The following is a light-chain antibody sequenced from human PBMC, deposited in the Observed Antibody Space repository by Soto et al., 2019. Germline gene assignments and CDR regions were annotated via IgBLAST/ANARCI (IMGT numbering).Light chain of an antibody. Sequence: DIQMTQSPSILSASVGDSVTITCRASQTIDSWVAWYQQKPGKAPKLLVYDATSLESGVPSRFSGTGSGTEFTLTIDRLQPDDFATYYCQQYHTSSITFGQGTRLEIK. CDR3: QQYHTSSIT. J-gene: IGKJ5*01. V-gene: IGKV1-5*01. CDR1: QTIDSW. CDR2: DAT.